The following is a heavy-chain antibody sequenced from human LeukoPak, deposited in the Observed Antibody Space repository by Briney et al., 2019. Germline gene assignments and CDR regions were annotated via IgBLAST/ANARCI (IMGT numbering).Heavy chain of an antibody. Sequence: GASVKVSCKASGYTFTSYDINWVRQATGQGLEWMGWMNPNSGNTGYAQKFQGRVTITRNTSISTAYMELSSLRSEDTAVYYCARGGRSRRWLQLRIERGFDYWGQGTLVTVSS. V-gene: IGHV1-8*03. CDR3: ARGGRSRRWLQLRIERGFDY. D-gene: IGHD5-24*01. CDR1: GYTFTSYD. J-gene: IGHJ4*02. CDR2: MNPNSGNT.